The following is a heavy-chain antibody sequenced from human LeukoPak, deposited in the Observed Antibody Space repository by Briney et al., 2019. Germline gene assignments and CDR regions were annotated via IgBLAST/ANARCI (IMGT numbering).Heavy chain of an antibody. D-gene: IGHD2-8*02. Sequence: ASVSVSCKASGYTVTGYYLHWVRQAPGQRPEWMGWINPSDGGTNYAQKFRGRVTMTRDTSTSTVYMDLSSLRSEDTAMYFCAREESGGYFDYWGQGTLVTVSS. CDR1: GYTVTGYY. CDR3: AREESGGYFDY. J-gene: IGHJ4*02. CDR2: INPSDGGT. V-gene: IGHV1-46*01.